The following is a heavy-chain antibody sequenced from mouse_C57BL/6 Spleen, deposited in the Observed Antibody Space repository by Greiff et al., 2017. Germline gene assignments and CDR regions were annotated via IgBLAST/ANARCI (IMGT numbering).Heavy chain of an antibody. Sequence: QVQLQPPGAELVMPGASVKLSCKASGYTFTSYWMHWVKQRPGQGLEWIGEIDPSDSYTNYNQKFKGKSTLTVDKSSSTAYMQLRSLTSEDSAVYYCARSGGYYGSRKDYWGQGTTLTVSS. V-gene: IGHV1-69*01. CDR3: ARSGGYYGSRKDY. J-gene: IGHJ2*01. D-gene: IGHD1-1*01. CDR2: IDPSDSYT. CDR1: GYTFTSYW.